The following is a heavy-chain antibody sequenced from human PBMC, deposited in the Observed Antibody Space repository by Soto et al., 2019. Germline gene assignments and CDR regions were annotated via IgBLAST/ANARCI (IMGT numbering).Heavy chain of an antibody. CDR3: ARVGQGRYYFDY. CDR1: GFAFSSYW. Sequence: EAHLVESGGGSVQPGGSLKLSCAGSGFAFSSYWIHWVRQVPGKGLVWVSRINGDGSTTSYADSVRGRFTISRDNAKDTLYLQMNSLRAEDTALYYCARVGQGRYYFDYWGQGTLVTVSS. J-gene: IGHJ4*02. V-gene: IGHV3-74*01. CDR2: INGDGSTT.